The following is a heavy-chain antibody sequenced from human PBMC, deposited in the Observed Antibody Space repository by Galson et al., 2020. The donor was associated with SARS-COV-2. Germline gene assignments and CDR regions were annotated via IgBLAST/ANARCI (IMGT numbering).Heavy chain of an antibody. CDR2: ISRSGSSI. CDR1: GFTFSAYN. J-gene: IGHJ4*02. Sequence: GESLKISCAASGFTFSAYNMNWVRQAPGKGLEWLSYISRSGSSIYYADSVRGRFTISRDNANKMLFLQMNSLRDEDTAVYYCAKDFTTSTSPSFDYWGQGALVTVSS. CDR3: AKDFTTSTSPSFDY. D-gene: IGHD2-2*01. V-gene: IGHV3-48*02.